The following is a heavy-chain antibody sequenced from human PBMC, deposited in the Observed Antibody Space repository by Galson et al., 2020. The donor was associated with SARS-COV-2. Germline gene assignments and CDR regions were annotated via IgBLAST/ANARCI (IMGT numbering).Heavy chain of an antibody. CDR1: GYSFNSYW. D-gene: IGHD3-10*01. CDR3: AREGGYFDLGYYYYYMDV. CDR2: IDPSDSYT. J-gene: IGHJ6*03. Sequence: HGESPKIPCNGPGYSFNSYWNSWVRQMPGKGLEWMGRIDPSDSYTNYSPSFQGHVTISADKSISTAYLQWSSLKASDTAMYYCAREGGYFDLGYYYYYMDVWGKGTTVTVSS. V-gene: IGHV5-10-1*01.